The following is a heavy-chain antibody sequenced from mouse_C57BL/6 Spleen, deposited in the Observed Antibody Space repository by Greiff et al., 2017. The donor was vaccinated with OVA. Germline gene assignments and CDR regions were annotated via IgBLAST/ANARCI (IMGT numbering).Heavy chain of an antibody. V-gene: IGHV1-15*01. CDR1: GYTFTDYE. CDR2: IDPETGGT. Sequence: VQRVESGAELVRPGASVTLSCKASGYTFTDYEMHWVKQTPVHGLEWIGAIDPETGGTAYNQKFKGKAILTADKSSSTAYMELRSLTSEDSAVYYCTRGVSFGGYFDVWGTGTTVTVSS. D-gene: IGHD3-1*01. CDR3: TRGVSFGGYFDV. J-gene: IGHJ1*03.